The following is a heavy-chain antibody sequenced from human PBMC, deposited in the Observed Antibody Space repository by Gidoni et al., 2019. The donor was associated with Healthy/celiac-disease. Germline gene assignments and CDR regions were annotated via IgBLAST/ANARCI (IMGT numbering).Heavy chain of an antibody. D-gene: IGHD2-15*01. Sequence: QVQLVESGGGVVQPGRSLRLSCAASGFTFSSYGMHWVLQAPGKGLEWVAVISYDGSNKYYADSVKGRFTISRDNSKNTLYLQMNSLRAEDTAVYYCAKDGMGSILNWFDPWGQGTLVTVSS. CDR1: GFTFSSYG. CDR3: AKDGMGSILNWFDP. J-gene: IGHJ5*02. CDR2: ISYDGSNK. V-gene: IGHV3-30*18.